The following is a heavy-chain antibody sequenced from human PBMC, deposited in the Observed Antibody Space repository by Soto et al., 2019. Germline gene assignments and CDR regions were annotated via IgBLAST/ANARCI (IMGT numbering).Heavy chain of an antibody. J-gene: IGHJ4*02. Sequence: SETLSLTCTVSGGSVSSGSYQWSWIRQPPGKGLEWIGYIYYTGSTNYNPSLKSRVTISVDTSKNQFSLKVSSVTAADTAVYYCARRYGYSFDYWGQGTLVTVSS. CDR3: ARRYGYSFDY. CDR1: GGSVSSGSYQ. D-gene: IGHD1-1*01. V-gene: IGHV4-61*01. CDR2: IYYTGST.